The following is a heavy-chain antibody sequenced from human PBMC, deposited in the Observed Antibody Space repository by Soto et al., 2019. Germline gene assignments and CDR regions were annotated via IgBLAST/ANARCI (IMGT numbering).Heavy chain of an antibody. CDR2: IYYSGST. CDR1: GGSISSGDYY. Sequence: SETLSLTCTVSGGSISSGDYYWSWIRQPPGKGLEWIGYIYYSGSTYYNPSLKSRVTISVDTSKNQFSLRLSSVTAADTAVYYCARARYYDFWSGYYYYYGMDVWGQGTTVTVSS. V-gene: IGHV4-30-4*01. J-gene: IGHJ6*02. CDR3: ARARYYDFWSGYYYYYGMDV. D-gene: IGHD3-3*01.